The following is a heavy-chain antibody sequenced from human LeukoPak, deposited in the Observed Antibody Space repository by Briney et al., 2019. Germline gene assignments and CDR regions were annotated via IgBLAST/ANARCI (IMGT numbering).Heavy chain of an antibody. Sequence: PSETLSLTCAVYGGSFSGYYWSWIRQPPGKGLELIGEINHSGSTNYNPSLKSRVPISVDTSKNQFSLKLSSVTAADTAVYYCAILYGSGRYFDYWGQGTLVTVSS. J-gene: IGHJ4*02. CDR1: GGSFSGYY. D-gene: IGHD3-10*01. CDR2: INHSGST. CDR3: AILYGSGRYFDY. V-gene: IGHV4-34*01.